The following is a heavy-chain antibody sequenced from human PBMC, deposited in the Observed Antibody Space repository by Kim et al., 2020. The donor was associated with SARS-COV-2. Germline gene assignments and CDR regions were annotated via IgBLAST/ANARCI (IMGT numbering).Heavy chain of an antibody. CDR2: IWYDGSNK. Sequence: GGSLRLSCAASGFTFSSYGMHWVRQAPGKGLEWVAVIWYDGSNKYYADSVKGRFTISRDNSKNTLYLQMNSLRAEDTAVYYCARDWDYYDTTPNWLGFDYWGQGTLVTVSS. V-gene: IGHV3-33*08. CDR1: GFTFSSYG. D-gene: IGHD3-22*01. CDR3: ARDWDYYDTTPNWLGFDY. J-gene: IGHJ4*02.